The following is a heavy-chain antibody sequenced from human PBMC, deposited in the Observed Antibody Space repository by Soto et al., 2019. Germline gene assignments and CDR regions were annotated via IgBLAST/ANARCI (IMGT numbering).Heavy chain of an antibody. CDR3: ARARHTVDAFDI. D-gene: IGHD4-4*01. Sequence: GGSLRLSCAASGFTFSSSSMNWVRQAPGQGLEWVSSISSSSSYIYYADSVKGRFTISRDNAKNSLYLQMNSLRAEDTAVYYCARARHTVDAFDIWGQGTMVTVS. J-gene: IGHJ3*02. CDR2: ISSSSSYI. V-gene: IGHV3-21*01. CDR1: GFTFSSSS.